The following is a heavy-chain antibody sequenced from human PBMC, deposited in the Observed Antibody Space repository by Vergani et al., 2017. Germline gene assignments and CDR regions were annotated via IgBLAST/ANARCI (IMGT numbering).Heavy chain of an antibody. CDR3: TKGSVYYHDSAGHGYDPYTGFDL. CDR2: LLWNSGAV. D-gene: IGHD5-12*01. V-gene: IGHV3-9*01. Sequence: EVDLVESGGGLAQPGGSLRLSCEASGITFWKFGMHWVRQGPGKGLEWVSGLLWNSGAVDYADSVRGRFTISRDNAKNSLFLEMNSLRFEDTAVYFCTKGSVYYHDSAGHGYDPYTGFDLWGQGTLVTVSS. CDR1: GITFWKFG. J-gene: IGHJ3*01.